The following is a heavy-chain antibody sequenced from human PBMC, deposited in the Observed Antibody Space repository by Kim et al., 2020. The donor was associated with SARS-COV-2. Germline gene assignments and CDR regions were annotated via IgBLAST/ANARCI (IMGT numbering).Heavy chain of an antibody. CDR2: IYWDDDK. D-gene: IGHD2-21*02. CDR3: ALPYCGGDCSSYWYFDL. J-gene: IGHJ2*01. Sequence: SGPTLVNPTQTLTLTCTFSGFSLSTSGVGVGWIRQPPGKALEWLALIYWDDDKRYSPSLKSRLTITKDTSKNQVVLTMTNMDPVDTATYYCALPYCGGDCSSYWYFDLWGRGTLVTVSS. V-gene: IGHV2-5*02. CDR1: GFSLSTSGVG.